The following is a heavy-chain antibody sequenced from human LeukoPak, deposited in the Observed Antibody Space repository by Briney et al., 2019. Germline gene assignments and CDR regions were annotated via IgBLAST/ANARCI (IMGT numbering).Heavy chain of an antibody. D-gene: IGHD2-15*01. CDR1: GFTFSSYA. CDR2: ISGSGGRT. Sequence: GGSLRLSCAASGFTFSSYAMSWVRQAPGKGLEWVSAISGSGGRTYYADSVKGRFTISRDNSKNTLYLQMNRLRAEDTAVYYCAKQLGYCSDGSCYFPYWGQGTLVTVSS. J-gene: IGHJ4*02. CDR3: AKQLGYCSDGSCYFPY. V-gene: IGHV3-23*01.